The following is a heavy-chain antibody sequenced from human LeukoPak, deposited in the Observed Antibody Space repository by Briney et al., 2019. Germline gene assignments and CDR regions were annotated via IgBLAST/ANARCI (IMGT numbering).Heavy chain of an antibody. D-gene: IGHD1-1*01. CDR3: ATTTGTTGGRAFDI. J-gene: IGHJ3*02. CDR2: IIPIFGTA. Sequence: SVKVSCKASGGTFSSYAISWVRQAPGQGLEWMGGIIPIFGTANYAQKFQGRVTITTDESTSTAYMELSSLRSEDTAVYYCATTTGTTGGRAFDIWGQGTMVTVSS. V-gene: IGHV1-69*05. CDR1: GGTFSSYA.